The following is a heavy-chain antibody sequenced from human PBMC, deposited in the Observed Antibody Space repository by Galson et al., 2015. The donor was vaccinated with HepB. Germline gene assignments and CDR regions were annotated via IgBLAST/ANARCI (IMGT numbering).Heavy chain of an antibody. CDR2: ISSGGNT. D-gene: IGHD1-7*01. CDR1: GFTVNSNY. CDR3: ARTARAGNTGYAFNI. J-gene: IGHJ3*02. Sequence: SLRLSCAASGFTVNSNYMSWVRQAPGKGLEWVSLISSGGNTYYATSVKGRFAISRDNSENTVYLQMNSLRAEDTAVYYCARTARAGNTGYAFNIWGQGTLVTVSS. V-gene: IGHV3-53*01.